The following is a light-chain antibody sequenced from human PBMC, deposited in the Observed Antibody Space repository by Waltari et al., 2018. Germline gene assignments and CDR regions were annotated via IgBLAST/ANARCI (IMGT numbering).Light chain of an antibody. V-gene: IGLV3-1*01. CDR1: KLGDKY. CDR2: QDS. J-gene: IGLJ3*02. Sequence: SYELTQPPSVSVSPGQTASITCSGDKLGDKYACWYQQKPGQSPVLVIYQDSKLPSGSPERFSGSNSGNTATLTISGTQAMDEADYYCQAWDSSTGVFGGGTKLTVL. CDR3: QAWDSSTGV.